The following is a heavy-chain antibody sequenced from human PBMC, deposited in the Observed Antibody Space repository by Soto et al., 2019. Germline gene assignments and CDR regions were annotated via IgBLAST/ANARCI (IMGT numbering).Heavy chain of an antibody. CDR2: ISPKSGAI. D-gene: IGHD3-9*01. V-gene: IGHV1-2*02. CDR1: GYSLIDYY. J-gene: IGHJ4*02. CDR3: ARPPEYITDWYYFDS. Sequence: ASVKVSCKASGYSLIDYYTHWARQAPGQGLEWMGRISPKSGAINYAQKFQGRVTLTWDTSLNTAYMELSSLRSDDTALYYCARPPEYITDWYYFDSWGQGTLVTVSS.